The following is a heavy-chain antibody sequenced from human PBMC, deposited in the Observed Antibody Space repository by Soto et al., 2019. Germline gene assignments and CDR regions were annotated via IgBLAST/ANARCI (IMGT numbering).Heavy chain of an antibody. Sequence: PSETLSLTCTVSGDSVSSGSNYWTWIRHHPGKGLEWIGFIHSRGRTYYNPSLKGRITISIDTSKNLFSLKVTSLTAADTAVYYCARDRCSGGDCYLGYWGQGTPVTVSS. CDR3: ARDRCSGGDCYLGY. CDR2: IHSRGRT. J-gene: IGHJ4*02. D-gene: IGHD2-21*02. V-gene: IGHV4-31*03. CDR1: GDSVSSGSNY.